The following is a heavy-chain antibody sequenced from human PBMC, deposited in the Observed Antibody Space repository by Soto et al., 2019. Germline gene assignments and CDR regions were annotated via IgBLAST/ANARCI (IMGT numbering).Heavy chain of an antibody. CDR1: GGSVNTGYFY. J-gene: IGHJ5*02. D-gene: IGHD6-25*01. CDR3: ARDLSGGVTGWEPGYFDP. CDR2: IYYNGHT. Sequence: QVQLQESGPGLVKPSETLSLTCVVSGGSVNTGYFYWSWIRQSPGKGLEWIGYIYYNGHTNYNPSLRSRVNMSVDTSKNQFSLKLSSLTAADTAVYYCARDLSGGVTGWEPGYFDPWGQGTLVTVSS. V-gene: IGHV4-61*01.